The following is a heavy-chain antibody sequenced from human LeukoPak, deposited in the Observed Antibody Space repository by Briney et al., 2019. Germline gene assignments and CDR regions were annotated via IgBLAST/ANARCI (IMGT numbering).Heavy chain of an antibody. CDR3: ARGPGMATKEAFDI. Sequence: PSQTLSLTCTVSGGSNSSDISYWSWIQQPAGKGLEWIGRIYTSGRNNYHPSLKSRVTISVDTSNNQFSLKLSSVTAADTAVYYCARGPGMATKEAFDIWGQGTMVTVSS. V-gene: IGHV4-61*02. CDR1: GGSNSSDISY. CDR2: IYTSGRN. J-gene: IGHJ3*02. D-gene: IGHD5-24*01.